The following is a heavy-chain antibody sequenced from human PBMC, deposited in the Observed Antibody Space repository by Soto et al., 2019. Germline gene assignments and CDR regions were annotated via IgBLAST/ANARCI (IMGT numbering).Heavy chain of an antibody. CDR1: GGTFSSYA. V-gene: IGHV1-2*04. Sequence: ASVKVSCKASGGTFSSYAISWVRQAPGQGLEWMGWINPNSGGTNYAQKFQGWVTMTRDTSISTAYMELSRLRSDDTAVYYCARDRCSGGSCYLDYWGQGTLVTVSS. CDR2: INPNSGGT. CDR3: ARDRCSGGSCYLDY. D-gene: IGHD2-15*01. J-gene: IGHJ4*02.